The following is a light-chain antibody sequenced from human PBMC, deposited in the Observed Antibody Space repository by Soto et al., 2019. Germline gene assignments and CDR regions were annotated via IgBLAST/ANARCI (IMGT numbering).Light chain of an antibody. CDR3: SSYISSSTAYV. V-gene: IGLV2-14*03. J-gene: IGLJ1*01. CDR2: DVG. Sequence: QSALTQPASVSWSPGQSITVSCTGTSSEVGGQNYVSWYQQHPGKAPKLIISDVGNRPSGVSNRFSGSKSGNTASLTISGLQAEDEADYYCSSYISSSTAYVFGTGTKVTVL. CDR1: SSEVGGQNY.